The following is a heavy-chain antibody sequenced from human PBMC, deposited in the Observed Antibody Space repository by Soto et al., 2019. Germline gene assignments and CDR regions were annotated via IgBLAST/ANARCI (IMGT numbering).Heavy chain of an antibody. J-gene: IGHJ4*02. CDR2: IYYSGST. Sequence: SSETLSLTCTVSGGSISSYYWSWIRQPPGKGLEWIGYIYYSGSTYYNLSLKSRVTISVDTSKNQFSLKLSSVTAADTAVYYCARVSPQIWFGEPSSYDYWGQGTLVTVSS. CDR1: GGSISSYY. V-gene: IGHV4-59*12. D-gene: IGHD3-10*01. CDR3: ARVSPQIWFGEPSSYDY.